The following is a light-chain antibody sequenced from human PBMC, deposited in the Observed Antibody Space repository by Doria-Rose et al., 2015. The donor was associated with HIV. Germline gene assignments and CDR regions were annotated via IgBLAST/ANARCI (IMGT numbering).Light chain of an antibody. CDR3: LQYGTSWT. Sequence: EIVLTQSPGTLSLSPVERATLSRRASQSFSSTYLALSQQKPGQAPSLVIYDGSTRATGIPDRFSASGSGTDFTLTINRLEPEDFALYYCLQYGTSWTFGQGTKVEI. J-gene: IGKJ1*01. CDR1: QSFSSTY. V-gene: IGKV3-20*01. CDR2: DGS.